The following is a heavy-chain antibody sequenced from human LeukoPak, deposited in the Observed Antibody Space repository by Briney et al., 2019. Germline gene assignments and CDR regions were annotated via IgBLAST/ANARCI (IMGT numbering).Heavy chain of an antibody. J-gene: IGHJ4*02. Sequence: GGSLRLSCAASGFTFSSYGMHWVRQAPGKGLEWVAFIRYDGSNKYYADSVKGRFTISSDNSKNTLYLQRNSLIAEDTAVYYCAKDQGLVATSSDYFDYWGKGPLLTVP. CDR3: AKDQGLVATSSDYFDY. D-gene: IGHD5-12*01. CDR2: IRYDGSNK. V-gene: IGHV3-30*02. CDR1: GFTFSSYG.